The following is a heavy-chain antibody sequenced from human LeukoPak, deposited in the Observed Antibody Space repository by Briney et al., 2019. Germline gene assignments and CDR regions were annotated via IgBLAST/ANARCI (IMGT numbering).Heavy chain of an antibody. Sequence: ASVKVTCKFSGYTLTELSMRWVREAPGKGLEWMGGFNPEDGETIYAQKFQGRVTMTEDTSTDTAYMELSSLRSEDTAVYYCATGATGFDYWGQGTLVTVSS. CDR1: GYTLTELS. CDR3: ATGATGFDY. J-gene: IGHJ4*02. V-gene: IGHV1-24*01. CDR2: FNPEDGET.